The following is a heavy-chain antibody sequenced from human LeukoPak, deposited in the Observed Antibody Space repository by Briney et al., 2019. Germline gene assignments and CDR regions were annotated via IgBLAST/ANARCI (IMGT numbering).Heavy chain of an antibody. V-gene: IGHV4-34*01. Sequence: SETLSLTCAVYGGSFSGYYWSWIRQPPGKGLEWIGEISHSGSTNYNPSLKSRVTISVDTSKNQFSLKLSSVTAADTAVYYCARVGAIPLWGQGTLVTVSS. J-gene: IGHJ4*02. CDR2: ISHSGST. CDR1: GGSFSGYY. D-gene: IGHD1-26*01. CDR3: ARVGAIPL.